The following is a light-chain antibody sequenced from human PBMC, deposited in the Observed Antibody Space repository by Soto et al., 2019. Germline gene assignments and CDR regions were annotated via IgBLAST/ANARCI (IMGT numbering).Light chain of an antibody. V-gene: IGKV3-15*01. CDR1: QSININ. CDR3: QQYDNWPIT. Sequence: ELWMPQSPSTLSGSPGASAPLSCRASQSININLAWYQQTSGKAPRILIYGASTRATGLPARFSGSGSGTEFTLIISSLQSEDSEVYYCQQYDNWPITFGQGTRLEIK. J-gene: IGKJ5*01. CDR2: GAS.